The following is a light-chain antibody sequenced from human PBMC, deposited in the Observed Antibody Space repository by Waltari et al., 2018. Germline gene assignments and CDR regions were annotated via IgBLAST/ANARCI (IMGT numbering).Light chain of an antibody. CDR2: TAT. J-gene: IGKJ1*01. CDR1: KNY. Sequence: KNYFAWYQQKPGKAPELLIYTATFLQTGVPSRFSGSGSGTDFTLTISSLQSEDFATYFCQQNYAFPRTFGQGTKVEVK. CDR3: QQNYAFPRT. V-gene: IGKV1D-8*01.